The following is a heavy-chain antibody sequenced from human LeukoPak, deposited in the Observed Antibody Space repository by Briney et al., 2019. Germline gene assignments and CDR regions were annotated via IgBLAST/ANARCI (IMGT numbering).Heavy chain of an antibody. CDR3: ARDWDTAMPSEAFDI. V-gene: IGHV1-2*02. CDR1: GYTFTGYY. J-gene: IGHJ3*02. Sequence: ASVKVSCKASGYTFTGYYMHWVRQAPGQGLEWMGWINPNSGGTNHAQKFQGRVTMTRDTSISTAYMELSRLRSDDTAVYYCARDWDTAMPSEAFDIWGQGTMVTVSS. CDR2: INPNSGGT. D-gene: IGHD5-18*01.